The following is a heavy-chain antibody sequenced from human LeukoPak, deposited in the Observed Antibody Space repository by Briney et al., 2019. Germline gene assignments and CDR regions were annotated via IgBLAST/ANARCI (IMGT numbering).Heavy chain of an antibody. D-gene: IGHD3/OR15-3a*01. CDR2: IYYSGST. Sequence: SETLSLTCTVSGGSISSYYWSWIRQPPGKGLEWIGYIYYSGSTNYNPSLKSRVTISVDTSKNQFSLKLSSVTAADTAVYYCARWTKGNDAFDIWGQGTMVTVSS. J-gene: IGHJ3*02. V-gene: IGHV4-59*08. CDR3: ARWTKGNDAFDI. CDR1: GGSISSYY.